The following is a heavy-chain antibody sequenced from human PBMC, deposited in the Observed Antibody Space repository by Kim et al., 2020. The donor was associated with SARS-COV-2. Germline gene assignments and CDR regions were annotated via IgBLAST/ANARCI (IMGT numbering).Heavy chain of an antibody. CDR3: ANAREVCAGDCYWGPLFDY. CDR2: ISGSGETA. Sequence: GGSLRLSCAVSGFTFSSYGMSWVRQAPGKGLEWVSAISGSGETAYYVDSVKGRFTTSRDNSKNMLYLQMNTLRAEDTAGYFCANAREVCAGDCYWGPLFDYWGQGTLVTVSS. V-gene: IGHV3-23*01. CDR1: GFTFSSYG. J-gene: IGHJ4*02. D-gene: IGHD2-21*02.